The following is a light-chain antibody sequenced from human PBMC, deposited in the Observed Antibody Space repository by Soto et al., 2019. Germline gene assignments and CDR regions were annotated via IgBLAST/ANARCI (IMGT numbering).Light chain of an antibody. CDR3: QAWGTGIHV. J-gene: IGLJ1*01. V-gene: IGLV4-69*01. Sequence: QTVVTQSPSASASLGASVRLTCTLTSGHSYYAIAWHQQQPGKGPRFLMKLNSDGKHSKGDGIPDRYSGSSSSSGAERYLTISSLQSEDEADYYCQAWGTGIHVFGTGTKLTVL. CDR1: SGHSYYA. CDR2: LNSDGKH.